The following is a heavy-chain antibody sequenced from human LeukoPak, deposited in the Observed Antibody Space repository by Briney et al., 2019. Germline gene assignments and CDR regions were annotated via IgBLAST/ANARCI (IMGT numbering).Heavy chain of an antibody. Sequence: PGGSLRLSCAASGFTFSSYSMNWVRQAPGKGLEWVSYISSSSSTIYYADSVKGRLTISRDNAKNSLYLQMNSLRAEDTAVYYCARDEGFDFFDYWGQGTLVTVSS. V-gene: IGHV3-48*01. CDR1: GFTFSSYS. CDR3: ARDEGFDFFDY. CDR2: ISSSSSTI. D-gene: IGHD3-3*01. J-gene: IGHJ4*02.